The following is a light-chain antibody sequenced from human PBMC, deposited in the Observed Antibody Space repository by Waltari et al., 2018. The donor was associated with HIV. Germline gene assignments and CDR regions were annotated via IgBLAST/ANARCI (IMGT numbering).Light chain of an antibody. CDR2: GRS. CDR3: QKYNNIPIT. CDR1: QSNGNH. J-gene: IGKJ5*01. Sequence: DIEMIQSPSALSASVGGRVTITSRASQSNGNHLARYQQKPGKAPKILIYGRSILQAGVPSRFRGSRSGTDFTLTISSLQPGDVATYFCQKYNNIPITFGLGTRLEI. V-gene: IGKV1-27*01.